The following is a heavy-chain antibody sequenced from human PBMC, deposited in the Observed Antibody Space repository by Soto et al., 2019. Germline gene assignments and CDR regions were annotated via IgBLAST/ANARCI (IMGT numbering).Heavy chain of an antibody. Sequence: FETLSLSCPVSGGSLSSYYLTWLRQSPGRGLEWIGYISYSGSTYYNPSLKSRVTISADTSKNQFSLRMNSMIAADTAVYYCARADPDASVGYWGQGTLVTVSS. CDR2: ISYSGST. CDR3: ARADPDASVGY. J-gene: IGHJ4*02. V-gene: IGHV4-59*01. CDR1: GGSLSSYY. D-gene: IGHD2-15*01.